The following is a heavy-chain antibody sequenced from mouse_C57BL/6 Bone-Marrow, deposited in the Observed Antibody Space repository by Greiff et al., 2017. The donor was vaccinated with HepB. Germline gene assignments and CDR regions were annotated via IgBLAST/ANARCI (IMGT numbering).Heavy chain of an antibody. CDR2: ISDGGSYT. CDR1: GFTFSSYA. V-gene: IGHV5-4*01. J-gene: IGHJ1*03. Sequence: EVMLVESGGGLVKPGGSLKLSCAASGFTFSSYAMSWVRQTPEKRLAWVATISDGGSYTYYPDNVKGRFTISRDNAKNNLYLQMSHLKSEDTAMYYCARDKTTGGYFDVWGTGTTVTVSS. D-gene: IGHD1-1*01. CDR3: ARDKTTGGYFDV.